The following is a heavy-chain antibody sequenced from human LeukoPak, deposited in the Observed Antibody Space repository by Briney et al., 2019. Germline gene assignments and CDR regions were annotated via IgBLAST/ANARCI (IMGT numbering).Heavy chain of an antibody. J-gene: IGHJ4*02. D-gene: IGHD5-12*01. CDR1: GFTFSDHY. V-gene: IGHV3-72*01. CDR2: IRNKANSYTT. CDR3: AKTFNREYSGNDRDY. Sequence: GGSLRLSCAASGFTFSDHYMDWVRQAPGKGLEWVGRIRNKANSYTTEYAASVKGRFIISRDDSENSLCLQMNSLRAEDTAVYYCAKTFNREYSGNDRDYWGQGTLVTVSS.